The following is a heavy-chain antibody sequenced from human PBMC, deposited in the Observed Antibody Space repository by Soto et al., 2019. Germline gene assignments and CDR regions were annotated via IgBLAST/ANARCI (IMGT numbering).Heavy chain of an antibody. J-gene: IGHJ6*02. CDR3: ARDSGLDTAMDV. CDR2: IWYDGSNK. D-gene: IGHD5-18*01. Sequence: GGSLRLSCAASGFTFSSYGMHWVRQAPGKGLEWVAVIWYDGSNKYYADSVKGRFTISRDNSKNTLYLQMNSLRAEDTAVYYCARDSGLDTAMDVWGQGTTVTVSS. CDR1: GFTFSSYG. V-gene: IGHV3-33*01.